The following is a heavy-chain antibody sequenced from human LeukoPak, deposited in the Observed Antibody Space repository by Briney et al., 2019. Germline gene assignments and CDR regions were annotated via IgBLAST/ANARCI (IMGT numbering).Heavy chain of an antibody. CDR3: TRVLSGGGCIDY. V-gene: IGHV3-49*04. D-gene: IGHD3-16*01. CDR2: IRSKAYGGTT. CDR1: GFTFCDYA. J-gene: IGHJ4*02. Sequence: PGGSLRLSCTASGFTFCDYAMSWVRQAPGKGLEWAGFIRSKAYGGTTEYAASVKGRFTISRDDSKSIAYLQMNSLKTEDTAVYYCTRVLSGGGCIDYWGQGTLVTVSP.